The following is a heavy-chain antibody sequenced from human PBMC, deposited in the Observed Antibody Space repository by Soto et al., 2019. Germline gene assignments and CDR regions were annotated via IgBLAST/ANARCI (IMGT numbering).Heavy chain of an antibody. CDR1: GGTFSSYT. Sequence: QVLLVQSGAEVKKPGSSVKVSCTASGGTFSSYTISWVRQAPGQGPEWMGRFIPMVAMSDYARRFQGRVTITADTSTSTVDMQLHSMRSEDTAVYYCATNYGSGSTHFDHWGQGTLVTVSS. D-gene: IGHD3-10*01. CDR3: ATNYGSGSTHFDH. J-gene: IGHJ4*02. CDR2: FIPMVAMS. V-gene: IGHV1-69*02.